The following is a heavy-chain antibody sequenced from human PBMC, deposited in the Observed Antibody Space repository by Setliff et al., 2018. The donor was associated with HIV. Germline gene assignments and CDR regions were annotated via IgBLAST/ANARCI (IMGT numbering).Heavy chain of an antibody. CDR1: GFTFSGYW. V-gene: IGHV3-53*01. CDR3: ARGASGEYYFDY. CDR2: IYSGGTT. Sequence: GGSLRLSCAASGFTFSGYWMHWVRQAPGKGLEWVSIIYSGGTTYYADSVKGRFTISRDSSKNTLYLQMNSLRPDDTAVYYCARGASGEYYFDYWGQGTPVTVSS. D-gene: IGHD3-10*01. J-gene: IGHJ4*02.